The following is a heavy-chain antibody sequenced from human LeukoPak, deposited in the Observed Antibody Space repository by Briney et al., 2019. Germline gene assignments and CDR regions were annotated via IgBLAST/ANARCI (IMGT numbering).Heavy chain of an antibody. CDR3: ARALGATFDY. V-gene: IGHV4-30-4*07. D-gene: IGHD1-26*01. Sequence: SETLSLTCAVSGGSISSGGYSWSWIRQPPGKGLEWIGYIYYSGSTYYNPSLKSRVTISVDTSKNRFSLKLSSVTAADTAVYYCARALGATFDYWGQGTLVTVSS. CDR2: IYYSGST. CDR1: GGSISSGGYS. J-gene: IGHJ4*02.